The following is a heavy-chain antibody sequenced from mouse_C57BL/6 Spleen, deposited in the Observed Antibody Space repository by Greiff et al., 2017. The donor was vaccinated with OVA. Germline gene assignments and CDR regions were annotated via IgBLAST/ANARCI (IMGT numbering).Heavy chain of an antibody. Sequence: EVQLQQSGPELVKPGASVKISCKASGYSFTDYNMNWVKQSNGTSLEWIGVINPNYGTTSYNQKFKGKATLTVDQSSSTAYMQLNSLTSEDSAVYYCAIMTTVAYWYFDVWGTGTTVTVSS. V-gene: IGHV1-39*01. J-gene: IGHJ1*03. CDR3: AIMTTVAYWYFDV. CDR2: INPNYGTT. D-gene: IGHD1-1*01. CDR1: GYSFTDYN.